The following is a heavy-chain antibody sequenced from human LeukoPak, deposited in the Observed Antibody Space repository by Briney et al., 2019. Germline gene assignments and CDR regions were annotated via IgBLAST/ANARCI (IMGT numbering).Heavy chain of an antibody. CDR2: INPNSGGI. CDR3: ARKGLLWFGESLGGDWFDP. CDR1: GYTFTGYY. V-gene: IGHV1-2*02. Sequence: ASVKVSCKASGYTFTGYYMHWVRQAPGQGLEWMGWINPNSGGINYAQKFQGRVTMTRDTSISTAYMELSRLRSDDTAVHYCARKGLLWFGESLGGDWFDPWGQGTLVTVSS. J-gene: IGHJ5*02. D-gene: IGHD3-10*01.